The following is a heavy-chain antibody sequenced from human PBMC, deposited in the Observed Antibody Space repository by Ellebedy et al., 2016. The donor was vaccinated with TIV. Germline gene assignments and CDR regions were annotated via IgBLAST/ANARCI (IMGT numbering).Heavy chain of an antibody. CDR2: VYYSGKT. Sequence: MPSETLSLTCTVSGASINSYWNWIRQPPGRGLEYIGYVYYSGKTSYSPSLKDRVTISLDTSKSQFSLNLNSVTAADTAVYYCARKSLSNWSFDLWGRGTLVTVSS. J-gene: IGHJ2*01. CDR1: GASINSY. V-gene: IGHV4-59*01. CDR3: ARKSLSNWSFDL.